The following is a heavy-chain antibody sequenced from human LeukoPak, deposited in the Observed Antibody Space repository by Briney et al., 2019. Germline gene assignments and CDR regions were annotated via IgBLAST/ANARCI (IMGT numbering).Heavy chain of an antibody. CDR3: ARVWGSDCSGGSCPTAFDI. D-gene: IGHD2-15*01. Sequence: SQTLSLTCTVSGGSISSGDYYWSWIRQPPGKGLEWIGYIYYRGSTYNNPSLKSRVTISVDTSKNQFSLKLSSVTAADTAVYYCARVWGSDCSGGSCPTAFDIWGQGSMVTVSS. CDR1: GGSISSGDYY. V-gene: IGHV4-30-4*01. J-gene: IGHJ3*02. CDR2: IYYRGST.